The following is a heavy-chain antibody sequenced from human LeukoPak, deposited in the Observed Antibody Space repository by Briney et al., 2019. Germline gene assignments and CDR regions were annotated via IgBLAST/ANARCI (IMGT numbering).Heavy chain of an antibody. CDR1: GGSISSSNR. Sequence: SETLSLTCAVSGGSISSSNRWSWVRQPPGKGLEWIGEIYHSGSTNYNPSLKRRVTISVDKSKNQFSLKLSSVTAADTAVYYCARGAKQGATGYWGQGTLVTVSS. V-gene: IGHV4-4*02. CDR3: ARGAKQGATGY. CDR2: IYHSGST. J-gene: IGHJ4*02. D-gene: IGHD1-26*01.